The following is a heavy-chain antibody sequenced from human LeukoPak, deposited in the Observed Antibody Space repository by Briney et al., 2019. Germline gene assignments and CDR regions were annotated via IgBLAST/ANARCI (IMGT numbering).Heavy chain of an antibody. CDR3: ARLPLSIGERKEDAFDI. Sequence: SETLSLTCTVSGCSISNYFWSWIRQPPGKGLEWIGNINYSGSTNYNPSLKSRVTMSVDTSKDQFSLKLSSVTAADTAVYYCARLPLSIGERKEDAFDIWGQGTMVTVSS. D-gene: IGHD5/OR15-5a*01. CDR2: INYSGST. CDR1: GCSISNYF. V-gene: IGHV4-59*08. J-gene: IGHJ3*02.